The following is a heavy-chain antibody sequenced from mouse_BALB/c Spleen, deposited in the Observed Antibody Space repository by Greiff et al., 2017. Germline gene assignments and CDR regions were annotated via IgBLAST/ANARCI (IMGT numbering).Heavy chain of an antibody. J-gene: IGHJ3*01. V-gene: IGHV14-4*02. D-gene: IGHD1-1*01. Sequence: LQESGAELVRSGASVKLSCTASGFNIKDYYMHWVKQRPEQGLEWIGWIDPENGDTEYAPKFQGKATMTADTSSNTAYLQLSSLTSEDTAVYYCNYGSSPPWFAYWGQGTLVTVSA. CDR2: IDPENGDT. CDR3: NYGSSPPWFAY. CDR1: GFNIKDYY.